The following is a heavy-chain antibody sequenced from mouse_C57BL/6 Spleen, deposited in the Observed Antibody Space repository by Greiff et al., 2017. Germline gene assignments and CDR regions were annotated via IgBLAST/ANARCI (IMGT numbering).Heavy chain of an antibody. CDR1: GFTFSDYG. CDR2: ISSGSSTI. D-gene: IGHD2-3*01. Sequence: EVKLQESGGGLVKPGGSLKLSCAASGFTFSDYGMHWVRQAPEKGLEWVAYISSGSSTIYYADTVKGRFTISRDNAKNALFLQMTSLRSEDTAMYYCARSSDGYFFAYWGQGTLVTVSA. J-gene: IGHJ3*01. V-gene: IGHV5-17*01. CDR3: ARSSDGYFFAY.